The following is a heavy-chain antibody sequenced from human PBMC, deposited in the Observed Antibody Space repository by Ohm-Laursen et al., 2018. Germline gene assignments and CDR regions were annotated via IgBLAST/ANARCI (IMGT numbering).Heavy chain of an antibody. Sequence: SLRLSCAASGFTFSSYSMHWVRQAPGQGLDYVSAITSNGDSTYYANSVKGRFTISRDNSKNTLYLQMGSLRAEDMAVYYCARIAGSGYYDYWGQGTLVTVSS. CDR3: ARIAGSGYYDY. CDR1: GFTFSSYS. V-gene: IGHV3-64*01. J-gene: IGHJ4*02. CDR2: ITSNGDST. D-gene: IGHD3-22*01.